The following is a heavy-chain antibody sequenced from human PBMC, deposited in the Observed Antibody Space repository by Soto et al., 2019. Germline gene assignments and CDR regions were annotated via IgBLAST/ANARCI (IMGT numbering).Heavy chain of an antibody. CDR2: ISGSGDST. CDR1: GFTFSNYA. V-gene: IGHV3-23*01. D-gene: IGHD1-26*01. CDR3: ARRGSGSYYDY. J-gene: IGHJ4*02. Sequence: EVQLLESGGGLVQPGGSLRLSCAASGFTFSNYAMNWLRQAPGKGLEWVSVISGSGDSTYYADSVKGRFTISRDNSKSTLHVQRNSLRAEDTAIYYCARRGSGSYYDYWGQGTLVTVSS.